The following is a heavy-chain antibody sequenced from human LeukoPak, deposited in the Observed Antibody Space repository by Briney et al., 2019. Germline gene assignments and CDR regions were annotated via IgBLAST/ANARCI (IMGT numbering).Heavy chain of an antibody. Sequence: GGSLRLSCAASGFTFSSYGMSWVRQAPGKGLEWVGRTRNKANSYTTEYAASVKGRFTISRDDSKNSLYLQMNSLKTEDTAVYYCARAQRSHFYFDYWGQGTLVTVSS. V-gene: IGHV3-72*01. D-gene: IGHD6-25*01. J-gene: IGHJ4*02. CDR2: TRNKANSYTT. CDR1: GFTFSSYG. CDR3: ARAQRSHFYFDY.